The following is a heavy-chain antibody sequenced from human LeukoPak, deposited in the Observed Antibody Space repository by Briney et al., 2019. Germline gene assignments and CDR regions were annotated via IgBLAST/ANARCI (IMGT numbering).Heavy chain of an antibody. CDR1: GYTLTELS. CDR2: SDPEDGET. J-gene: IGHJ4*02. Sequence: ASVKVSCKVSGYTLTELSMHWVRQAPGKGLEWMGGSDPEDGETIYAQKFQGRVTMTEDTSTDTAYMELSSLRSEDTAVYYCATPPPFFGVVPYYFDYWGQGTLVTVSS. V-gene: IGHV1-24*01. CDR3: ATPPPFFGVVPYYFDY. D-gene: IGHD3-3*01.